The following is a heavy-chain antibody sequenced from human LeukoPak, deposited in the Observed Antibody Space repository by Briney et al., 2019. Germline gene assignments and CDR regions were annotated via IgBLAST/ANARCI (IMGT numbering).Heavy chain of an antibody. Sequence: SLILSCVASGFKFNDYAIHWVRQAPRKGREWVSGLSWHSGSIGYADSVKGRFIISRDNAKNSLYLEMNSLRPEDSALYYCAKETKVGENLYYFDYWGRGTLVTVSS. D-gene: IGHD1-26*01. CDR3: AKETKVGENLYYFDY. CDR2: LSWHSGSI. V-gene: IGHV3-9*01. CDR1: GFKFNDYA. J-gene: IGHJ4*02.